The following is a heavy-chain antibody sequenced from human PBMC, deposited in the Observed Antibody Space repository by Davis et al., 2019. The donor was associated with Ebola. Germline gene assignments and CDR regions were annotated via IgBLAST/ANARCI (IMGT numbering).Heavy chain of an antibody. J-gene: IGHJ4*02. Sequence: MPSETLSLTCGISGGSIDTGYWWGWVRQSPGKGLEWITEMNDRGSTNNNPSLKSRVTISLDTSKNQFSLKLNSVTVADTAVYYCARVVATWRVVDDYWGQGTLVTVSS. D-gene: IGHD2-21*01. CDR3: ARVVATWRVVDDY. V-gene: IGHV4-4*02. CDR2: MNDRGST. CDR1: GGSIDTGYW.